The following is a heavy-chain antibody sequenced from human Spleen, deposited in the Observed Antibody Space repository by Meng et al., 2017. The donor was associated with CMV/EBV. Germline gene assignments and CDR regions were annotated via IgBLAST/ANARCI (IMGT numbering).Heavy chain of an antibody. J-gene: IGHJ6*02. V-gene: IGHV5-51*01. CDR2: IYPGDSHT. CDR3: ARALGAVYCSSTSCYENYYYGMDV. Sequence: GESLKISCKVSGYSFADFWIGWVRQMPEKGLEWMGIIYPGDSHTRYSPSFEGQVTISADKSISTAYLQWSSLKASDTAMYYCARALGAVYCSSTSCYENYYYGMDVWGQGTTVTVSS. CDR1: GYSFADFW. D-gene: IGHD2-2*01.